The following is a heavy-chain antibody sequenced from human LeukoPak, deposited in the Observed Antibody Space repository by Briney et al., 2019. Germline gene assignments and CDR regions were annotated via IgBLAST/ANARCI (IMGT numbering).Heavy chain of an antibody. J-gene: IGHJ4*02. CDR2: ISGSGGST. V-gene: IGHV3-23*01. Sequence: PGGSLRLSCAASGLTFSSYAMSWVRQAPGKGLEWVSAISGSGGSTYYADSVKGRFTISRDNAKNSLHLQMNSLRAEDTAVYYCARGTVAGKAPYWGQGTLVTVSS. D-gene: IGHD6-19*01. CDR3: ARGTVAGKAPY. CDR1: GLTFSSYA.